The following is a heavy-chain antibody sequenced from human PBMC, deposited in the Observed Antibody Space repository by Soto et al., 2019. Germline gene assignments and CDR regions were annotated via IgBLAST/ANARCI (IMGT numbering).Heavy chain of an antibody. V-gene: IGHV4-31*01. CDR1: GDSISSGAYY. D-gene: IGHD3-10*01. CDR3: ARDGLLWFGELAPRGMDV. CDR2: IYYSGST. Sequence: QVQLQESGPGLVKPSHTLSLTCTVSGDSISSGAYYWSWIRQHPGKGLEWIGYIYYSGSTYYNPSLKSHVTKAVDTSKNQFSRKLSSVTAADTAVYYCARDGLLWFGELAPRGMDVWCQETTITVSS. J-gene: IGHJ6*02.